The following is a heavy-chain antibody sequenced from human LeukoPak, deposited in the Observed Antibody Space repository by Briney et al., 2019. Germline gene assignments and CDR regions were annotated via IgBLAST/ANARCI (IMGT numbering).Heavy chain of an antibody. D-gene: IGHD3-22*01. Sequence: GASVKVSCKASGYTFTSYGISWVRQAPGQGLEWMGWISAYNGNTNYAQKLQGRVTMTTDTSTSTAYMELRSLRSDDTAVYYCARVPAGDSGGYYILSYWGQGTLVTVSS. V-gene: IGHV1-18*01. J-gene: IGHJ4*02. CDR2: ISAYNGNT. CDR1: GYTFTSYG. CDR3: ARVPAGDSGGYYILSY.